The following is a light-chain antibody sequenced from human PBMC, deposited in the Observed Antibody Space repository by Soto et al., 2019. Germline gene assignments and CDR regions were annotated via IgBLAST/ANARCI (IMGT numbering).Light chain of an antibody. J-gene: IGKJ2*01. Sequence: DIVMTQSPDSLAVSLGERATINCKSSQSVLYSSNNKNYLAWYQQKPGQPPKLLIYWASTRESGVPDRFSGSGSGTEFTLTISSLQAEDVAVYYCQQYYSTPPLTFGQGTKLEIK. CDR3: QQYYSTPPLT. CDR1: QSVLYSSNNKNY. V-gene: IGKV4-1*01. CDR2: WAS.